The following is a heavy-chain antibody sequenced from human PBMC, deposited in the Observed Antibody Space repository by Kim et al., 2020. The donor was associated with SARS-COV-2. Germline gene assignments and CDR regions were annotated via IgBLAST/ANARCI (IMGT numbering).Heavy chain of an antibody. Sequence: GGSLRLSCAASGFTFDDYAMHWVRQAPGKGLEWVSLISGDGGSTYYADSVKGRFTISRDNSKNSLYLQMNSLRTEDTALYYCAKDMGGYSSSWGPLRPWGQGTLVTVSS. CDR3: AKDMGGYSSSWGPLRP. J-gene: IGHJ5*02. V-gene: IGHV3-43*02. D-gene: IGHD6-13*01. CDR1: GFTFDDYA. CDR2: ISGDGGST.